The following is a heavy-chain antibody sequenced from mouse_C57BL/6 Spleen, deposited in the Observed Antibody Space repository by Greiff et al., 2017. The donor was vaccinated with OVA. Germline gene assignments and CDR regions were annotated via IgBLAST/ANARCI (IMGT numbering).Heavy chain of an antibody. CDR1: GYTFTSYW. CDR3: AACYSNFFDY. V-gene: IGHV1-50*01. CDR2: IDPSDSYT. J-gene: IGHJ2*01. Sequence: QVQLQQPGAELVKPGASVKLSCKASGYTFTSYWMQWVKQRPGQGLEWIGEIDPSDSYTNYNQKFKGKATLTVDTSSSTAYMQLSSLTSEDSAVYYCAACYSNFFDYWGQGTTLTVSS. D-gene: IGHD2-5*01.